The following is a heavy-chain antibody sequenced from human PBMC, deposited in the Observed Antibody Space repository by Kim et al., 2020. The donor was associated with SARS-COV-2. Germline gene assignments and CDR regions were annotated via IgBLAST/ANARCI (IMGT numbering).Heavy chain of an antibody. CDR1: GFSFSKYW. CDR3: ARYEWQPYYFYYGMDV. D-gene: IGHD3-3*01. CDR2: IREDGSET. Sequence: GGSLRLSCAASGFSFSKYWSTWVRQAPGKGLEWVATIREDGSETYYVDSMKGRFIISRDNPKNSLFLQMSSLRAEDTALYYCARYEWQPYYFYYGMDVWGRGTTVTVSS. J-gene: IGHJ6*02. V-gene: IGHV3-7*01.